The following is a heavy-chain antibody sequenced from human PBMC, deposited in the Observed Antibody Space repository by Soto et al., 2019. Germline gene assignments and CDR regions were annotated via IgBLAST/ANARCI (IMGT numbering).Heavy chain of an antibody. V-gene: IGHV4-30-2*01. D-gene: IGHD4-4*01. J-gene: IGHJ4*02. CDR2: IYDSGTT. CDR1: GGSIGSGGYS. Sequence: KTLETLSLTCAVSGGSIGSGGYSWTWIRQPPGKGLEWIGYIYDSGTTYYNPSLKSRLTISVDRSKNQFSLNLSSVTAADTAVYYCAREYSSTYSRYFDYWGQGTLVTVSS. CDR3: AREYSSTYSRYFDY.